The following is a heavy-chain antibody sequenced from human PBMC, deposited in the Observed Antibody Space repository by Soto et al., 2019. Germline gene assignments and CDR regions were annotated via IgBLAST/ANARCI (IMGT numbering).Heavy chain of an antibody. J-gene: IGHJ5*02. D-gene: IGHD3-3*01. CDR3: ARAIFGVAQNWFDP. Sequence: GESLKIACNGSGYSFTSYWISWVRQMPGKGLEWMGRIDPSDSYTNYSPSFQGHVTISADKSISTAYLQWSSLKASDTAMYYCARAIFGVAQNWFDPWGQGTLVTVSS. V-gene: IGHV5-10-1*01. CDR1: GYSFTSYW. CDR2: IDPSDSYT.